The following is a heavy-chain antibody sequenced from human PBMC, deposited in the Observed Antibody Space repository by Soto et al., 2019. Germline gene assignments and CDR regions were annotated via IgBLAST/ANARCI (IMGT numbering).Heavy chain of an antibody. CDR3: AKAGGAAAGRRYYYYGMDV. CDR2: ISYDGSNK. J-gene: IGHJ6*02. Sequence: QVQLVESGGGVVQPGRSLRLSYAASGFTFSSYGMHWVRQAPGKGLEWVAVISYDGSNKYYADSVKGRFTISRDNSKNTLYLQMNSLRAEDTAVYYCAKAGGAAAGRRYYYYGMDVWGQGTTVTVSS. D-gene: IGHD6-13*01. CDR1: GFTFSSYG. V-gene: IGHV3-30*18.